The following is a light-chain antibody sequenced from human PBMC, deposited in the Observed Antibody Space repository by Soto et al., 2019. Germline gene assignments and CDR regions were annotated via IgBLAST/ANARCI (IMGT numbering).Light chain of an antibody. V-gene: IGKV3-15*01. J-gene: IGKJ5*01. CDR3: QQANSFPFT. Sequence: EIVMTQSPVTLSVSPGERATLSCTASQSVNNNVAWYQQKPGHTPRLLIYSASIGATGTPSRFSGSGSGTDFTLTISSLQPEDFATYYCQQANSFPFTFGQGTRLEIK. CDR1: QSVNNN. CDR2: SAS.